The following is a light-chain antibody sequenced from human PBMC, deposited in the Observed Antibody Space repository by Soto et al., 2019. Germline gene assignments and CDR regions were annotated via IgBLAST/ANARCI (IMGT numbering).Light chain of an antibody. CDR2: DVS. V-gene: IGLV2-14*03. J-gene: IGLJ1*01. Sequence: QSVLTQPASLSGSPGQSITISCTGTSSDVGGYNYVSWYQQHPGKGPKLMIYDVSNRPSGVSNRFSGSKSGNTASLTISGLQAEDEADYYCSSYRASSTTHYVFGTWTKLTVL. CDR1: SSDVGGYNY. CDR3: SSYRASSTTHYV.